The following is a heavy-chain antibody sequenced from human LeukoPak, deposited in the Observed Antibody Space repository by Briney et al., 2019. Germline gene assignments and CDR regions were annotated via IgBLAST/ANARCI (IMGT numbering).Heavy chain of an antibody. D-gene: IGHD2-15*01. CDR3: AREYCSGGNCAGGYYYDL. CDR2: IGVTGDT. J-gene: IGHJ2*01. Sequence: PRGSLRLSCAVSGYLISSYDMHWVRQAAGEGVEWVSAIGVTGDTYYADSVEGRFTIYRDIARNSLYLQMNSLRAGDTAVYYCAREYCSGGNCAGGYYYDLWGRGTLVTVSS. V-gene: IGHV3-13*01. CDR1: GYLISSYD.